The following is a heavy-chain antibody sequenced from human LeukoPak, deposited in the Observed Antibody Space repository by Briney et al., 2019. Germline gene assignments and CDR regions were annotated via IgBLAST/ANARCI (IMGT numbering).Heavy chain of an antibody. V-gene: IGHV3-23*01. CDR2: ISGGTT. CDR1: GFTISTYG. J-gene: IGHJ4*02. D-gene: IGHD3-10*01. CDR3: AKSVYHSGNY. Sequence: PGGSLRLSCAASGFTISTYGMSWVRQAPGKGLEWVSSISGGTTYYADSVKGRFTISRDNSKNTVSLQMNSLKAEDRAVEYCAKSVYHSGNYWGQGTLVTVSS.